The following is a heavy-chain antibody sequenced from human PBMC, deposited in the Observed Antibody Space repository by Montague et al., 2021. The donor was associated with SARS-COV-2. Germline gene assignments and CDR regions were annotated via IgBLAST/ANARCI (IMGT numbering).Heavy chain of an antibody. Sequence: SETLSLTCTVPGGSISSYYWRWIRQPPGKGLEWIGRIYIRETATYNPSLTSRVIMSADTSKNQISLTLSSVTAADTAVYYCARGRRIAAGGTSYYGLDVWGQGTTVTVSS. V-gene: IGHV4-4*07. D-gene: IGHD6-13*01. CDR2: IYIRETA. CDR1: GGSISSYY. J-gene: IGHJ6*02. CDR3: ARGRRIAAGGTSYYGLDV.